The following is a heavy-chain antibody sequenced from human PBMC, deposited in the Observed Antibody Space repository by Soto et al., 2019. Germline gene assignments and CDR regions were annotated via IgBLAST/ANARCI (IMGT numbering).Heavy chain of an antibody. CDR1: VFTFNIYG. Sequence: LRLSFAASVFTFNIYGMHWVRQAPDKGLEWVALISYDGSNQYYADSVKGRFTISRDNSKNTLFLQMNSLRADDTAVYYCAKDQASGQGSFDSWGQGPLVTVSS. CDR3: AKDQASGQGSFDS. CDR2: ISYDGSNQ. J-gene: IGHJ4*02. V-gene: IGHV3-30*18.